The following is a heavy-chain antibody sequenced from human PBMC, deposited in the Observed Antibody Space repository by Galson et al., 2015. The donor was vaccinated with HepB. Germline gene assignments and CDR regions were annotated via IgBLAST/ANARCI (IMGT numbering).Heavy chain of an antibody. CDR1: GDSVSSNSAA. CDR3: ASSSMVRGEDYYYYGMDV. J-gene: IGHJ6*02. Sequence: CAISGDSVSSNSAAWNWIRQSPSRGLEWLGRTYYRSKWYNDYAVSVKSRITINPDTSKNQFSLQLNSVTPEDTAVYYCASSSMVRGEDYYYYGMDVWGQGTTVTVSS. V-gene: IGHV6-1*01. CDR2: TYYRSKWYN. D-gene: IGHD3-10*01.